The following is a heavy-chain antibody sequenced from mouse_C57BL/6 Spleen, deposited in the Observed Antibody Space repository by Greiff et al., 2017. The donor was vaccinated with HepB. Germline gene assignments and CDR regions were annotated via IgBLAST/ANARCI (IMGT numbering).Heavy chain of an antibody. CDR1: GYTFTSYW. V-gene: IGHV1-59*01. CDR3: ARDGHSGFDY. CDR2: IDPSDSYT. J-gene: IGHJ2*01. D-gene: IGHD3-1*01. Sequence: QVQLQQPGAELVRPGTSVKLSCKASGYTFTSYWMHWVKQRPGQGLEWIGVIDPSDSYTNYNQKFKGKATLTVDTSSSTAYMQLSSLTSEDSAVYYCARDGHSGFDYWGQGTTLTVSS.